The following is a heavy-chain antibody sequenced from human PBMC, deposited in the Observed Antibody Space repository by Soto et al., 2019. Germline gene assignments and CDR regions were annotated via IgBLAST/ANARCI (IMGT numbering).Heavy chain of an antibody. CDR2: ISGSGGST. V-gene: IGHV3-23*01. CDR3: ANGAHYIWGSTLFESPDAFDI. J-gene: IGHJ3*02. CDR1: GFTFSSYA. D-gene: IGHD3-16*01. Sequence: GGSLRLSCAASGFTFSSYAMSWVRQAPGKGLEWVSAISGSGGSTYYADSVKGRFTISRDNSKNTLYLQMNSLRAEDTAVYYCANGAHYIWGSTLFESPDAFDIWGQGTMVTVSS.